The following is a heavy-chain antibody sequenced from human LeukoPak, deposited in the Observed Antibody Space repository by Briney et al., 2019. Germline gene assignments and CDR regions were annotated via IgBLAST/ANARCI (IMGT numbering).Heavy chain of an antibody. V-gene: IGHV4-59*01. CDR1: GGSISNYY. J-gene: IGHJ5*02. D-gene: IGHD6-13*01. Sequence: PSETLSLTCTVSGGSISNYYWSWIRQPPGKGLEWIGYIYYSGSTNYNPSLKSRVTISVDTSKNQFSLKLSSVTAADTAVYYCAREIAAAGGFDPWGQGTLVTVSS. CDR2: IYYSGST. CDR3: AREIAAAGGFDP.